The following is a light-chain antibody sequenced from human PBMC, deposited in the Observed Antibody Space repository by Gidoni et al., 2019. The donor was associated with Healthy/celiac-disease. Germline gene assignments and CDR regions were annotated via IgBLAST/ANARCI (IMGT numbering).Light chain of an antibody. V-gene: IGKV3-20*01. CDR3: QQYGSSLT. Sequence: EIVLTLSPGTLSLSPRERATLSCRSSQSVSSSYLAWFQQKPGQAPRLLIYGAYSRAPGIPDRFSGSGSGTDFTLTISRLEPEDFAVYYWQQYGSSLTFGQGTRLEIK. CDR1: QSVSSSY. J-gene: IGKJ5*01. CDR2: GAY.